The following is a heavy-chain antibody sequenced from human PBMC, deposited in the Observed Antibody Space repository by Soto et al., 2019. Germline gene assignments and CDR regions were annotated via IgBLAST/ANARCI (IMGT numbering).Heavy chain of an antibody. CDR1: GNTFTNFG. Sequence: QGQLVQSGAEVKKPGASVKVSCTASGNTFTNFGVTWVRQAPGPRLEWMGWISAYTDDPNYAQKFQGRVTMTIDTSTSTAYLDMRSLTSDDTAVYYCARVIPGAEAWFDPWGQGTLVTVSS. D-gene: IGHD2-2*01. CDR3: ARVIPGAEAWFDP. J-gene: IGHJ5*02. V-gene: IGHV1-18*01. CDR2: ISAYTDDP.